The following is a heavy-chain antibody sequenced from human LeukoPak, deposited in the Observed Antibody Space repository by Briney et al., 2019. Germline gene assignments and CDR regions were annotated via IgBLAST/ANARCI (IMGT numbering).Heavy chain of an antibody. CDR3: AHSMWELPRY. J-gene: IGHJ4*02. V-gene: IGHV2-5*01. CDR1: GISLSTRGAG. Sequence: ASGPTLMHPTPTPTLTCTFSGISLSTRGAGVGWIRQPPVKALECLTLFYWYDDKRFTPSLKSRLTTTKDTSKNQVVLTMTNMDPVDTATYYCAHSMWELPRYWGQGTLVTVPS. CDR2: FYWYDDK. D-gene: IGHD1-26*01.